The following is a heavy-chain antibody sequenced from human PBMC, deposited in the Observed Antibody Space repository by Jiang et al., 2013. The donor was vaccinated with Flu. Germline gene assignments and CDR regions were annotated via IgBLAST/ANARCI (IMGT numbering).Heavy chain of an antibody. J-gene: IGHJ4*02. CDR2: ISAYNGNT. V-gene: IGHV1-18*01. Sequence: SGAEVKKPGASVKVSCKASGYTFTSYGISWVRQAPGQGLEWMGWISAYNGNTNYAQKLQGRVTMTTDTSTSTAYMELRSLRSEDTAVFYCARCLHDQWDFPGDYDHWGQGTLVTVSS. CDR3: ARCLHDQWDFPGDYDH. CDR1: GYTFTSYG. D-gene: IGHD3-22*01.